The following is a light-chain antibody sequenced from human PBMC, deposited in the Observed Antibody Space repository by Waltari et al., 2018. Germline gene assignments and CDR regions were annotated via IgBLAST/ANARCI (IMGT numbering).Light chain of an antibody. Sequence: DIVMSQSPLPLPVTPGSPAPISRRSSKRLLHSNGYNYLDWYLQKPGQSPQLLIYLGSNRASGVPDRFSGSGSGTDFTLKISRVEAEDVGVYYCMQALQTPLTFGGGTKVEIK. CDR3: MQALQTPLT. CDR1: KRLLHSNGYNY. V-gene: IGKV2-28*01. CDR2: LGS. J-gene: IGKJ4*01.